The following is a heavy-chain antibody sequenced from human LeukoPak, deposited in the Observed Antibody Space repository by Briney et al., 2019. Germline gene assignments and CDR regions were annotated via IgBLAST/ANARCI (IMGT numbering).Heavy chain of an antibody. CDR2: IKDDGSAK. J-gene: IGHJ4*02. V-gene: IGHV3-7*03. Sequence: GGSLRLSCAASGFTFDDYGMSWVRQAPGKALEWVANIKDDGSAKYYVDSVKGRFTISRDNAKNSLHLQMDSLRAEDTAVYYCARFQLFHGDFDYWGQGTLVTVSS. CDR1: GFTFDDYG. CDR3: ARFQLFHGDFDY. D-gene: IGHD2-2*01.